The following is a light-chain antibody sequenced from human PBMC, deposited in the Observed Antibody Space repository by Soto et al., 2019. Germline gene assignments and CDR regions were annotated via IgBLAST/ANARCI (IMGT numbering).Light chain of an antibody. V-gene: IGKV3-20*01. J-gene: IGKJ1*01. CDR3: QQYGSSPCT. Sequence: EIVLTQSPGTLSLSPGERATLSCRASQSVSSSYLAWYQKKPGQAPRLLIYGASSRATGIPDRFSGSGSGTDFTLTISRLEPEDFAVYYCQQYGSSPCTSGQGTKVEIK. CDR2: GAS. CDR1: QSVSSSY.